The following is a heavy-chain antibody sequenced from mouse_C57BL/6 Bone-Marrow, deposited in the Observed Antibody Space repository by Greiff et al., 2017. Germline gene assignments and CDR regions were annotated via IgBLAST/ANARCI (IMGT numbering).Heavy chain of an antibody. CDR2: ISPRSGNT. D-gene: IGHD1-1*01. CDR1: GYTFTSYG. V-gene: IGHV1-81*01. J-gene: IGHJ3*01. CDR3: ITRAY. Sequence: VQLQESGAELARPGASVKLSCKASGYTFTSYGISWVKQRTGQGLEWIGEISPRSGNTYYNEKFKGKATLTADKSSSTAYMELRSLTSEDSAVYFCITRAYWGQGTLVTVAA.